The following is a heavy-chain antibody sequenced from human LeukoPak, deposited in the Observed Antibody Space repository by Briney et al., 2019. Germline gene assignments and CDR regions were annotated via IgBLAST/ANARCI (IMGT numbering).Heavy chain of an antibody. Sequence: GGSLRLSCAASGFTFSSYSMTWVRQAPGKGLEWVSSISSSSSYIYYADSVKGRFTISRDNAKNSLYLQMNSLRAEDTAVYYCARDGHYYDSSGYNYWGQGTLVTVSS. CDR3: ARDGHYYDSSGYNY. V-gene: IGHV3-21*01. CDR2: ISSSSSYI. D-gene: IGHD3-22*01. J-gene: IGHJ4*02. CDR1: GFTFSSYS.